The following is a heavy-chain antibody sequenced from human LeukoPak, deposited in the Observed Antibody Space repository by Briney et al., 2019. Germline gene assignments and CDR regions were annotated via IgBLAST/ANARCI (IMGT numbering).Heavy chain of an antibody. V-gene: IGHV4-39*01. J-gene: IGHJ4*02. Sequence: SETLSLTCTVSGGSIGSSSYYWGWIRQPPGKGLEWIGSIYYSGSTYYNPSLKSRVTISVDTSKNQFSLKLSSVTAADTAVYYCARGQRWRWLLYDYWGQGTLVTVSS. CDR1: GGSIGSSSYY. D-gene: IGHD5-24*01. CDR2: IYYSGST. CDR3: ARGQRWRWLLYDY.